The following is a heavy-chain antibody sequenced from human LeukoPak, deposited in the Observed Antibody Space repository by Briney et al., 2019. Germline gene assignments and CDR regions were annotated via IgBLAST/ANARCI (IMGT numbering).Heavy chain of an antibody. Sequence: GESLKISCKGSGYSFSSNWIGWVRQMPGKGLEWMGIIYPGDSDTRYSPSFQGQVTISADKSISTAYLQWSSLKASDTAIYYCARPYCSTTRCYRSDYWGQGTLVTVSS. CDR1: GYSFSSNW. J-gene: IGHJ4*02. CDR2: IYPGDSDT. CDR3: ARPYCSTTRCYRSDY. D-gene: IGHD2-2*01. V-gene: IGHV5-51*01.